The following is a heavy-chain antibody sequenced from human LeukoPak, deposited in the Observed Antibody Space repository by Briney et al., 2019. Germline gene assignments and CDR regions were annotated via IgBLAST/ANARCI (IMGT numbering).Heavy chain of an antibody. CDR3: TRPPKGGFDP. CDR1: GFTFSGSA. D-gene: IGHD1-26*01. CDR2: IRSKANSYAT. J-gene: IGHJ5*02. Sequence: GGSLKLSCAASGFTFSGSAMHWVRQASGKGLEWVGRIRSKANSYATAYAAPVKGRFTISRDDSKNTAYLQMNSLKTEDTAVYYCTRPPKGGFDPWGQGTLVTVSS. V-gene: IGHV3-73*01.